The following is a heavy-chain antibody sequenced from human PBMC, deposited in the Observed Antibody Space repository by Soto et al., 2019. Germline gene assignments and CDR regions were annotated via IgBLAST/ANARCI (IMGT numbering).Heavy chain of an antibody. J-gene: IGHJ4*02. V-gene: IGHV3-43*01. CDR1: GFTFDDYT. D-gene: IGHD1-26*01. CDR2: ISWDGGST. CDR3: AKVSYPLGLLDY. Sequence: EVQLVESGGVVVQPGGSLRLSCAASGFTFDDYTMHWVRQAPGKGLEWVSLISWDGGSTYYADSVKGRFTISRDNSNNSLYLQMNSLRTEDTALYYCAKVSYPLGLLDYWGQGTLVTVSS.